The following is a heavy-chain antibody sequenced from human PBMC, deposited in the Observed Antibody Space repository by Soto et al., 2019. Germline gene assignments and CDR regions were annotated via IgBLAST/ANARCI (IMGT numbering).Heavy chain of an antibody. D-gene: IGHD2-21*02. CDR1: GFALSGYW. CDR2: INPDGTLK. V-gene: IGHV3-7*03. J-gene: IGHJ4*02. Sequence: VGSLRLSCAASGFALSGYWMTWVRQAPGKGLEWVASINPDGTLKYYVDSVKGRFTISRDNADNSLFLQMISLRVEDTAVYYCARWESGDWYLGIWGQGTLVTVSS. CDR3: ARWESGDWYLGI.